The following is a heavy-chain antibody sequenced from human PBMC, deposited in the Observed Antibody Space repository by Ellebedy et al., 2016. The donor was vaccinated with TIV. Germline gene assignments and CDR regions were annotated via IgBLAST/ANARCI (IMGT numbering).Heavy chain of an antibody. CDR3: AKGGGAAPTYYFDY. V-gene: IGHV3-9*01. J-gene: IGHJ4*02. D-gene: IGHD3-16*01. Sequence: SLKISXAASGFTFDDYAMHWVRQAPGKGLEWVSGISWNSGSIGYADSVKGRFTISRDNAKNSLHLQMNSLRAEDTALYYCAKGGGAAPTYYFDYWGQGTLVTVSS. CDR2: ISWNSGSI. CDR1: GFTFDDYA.